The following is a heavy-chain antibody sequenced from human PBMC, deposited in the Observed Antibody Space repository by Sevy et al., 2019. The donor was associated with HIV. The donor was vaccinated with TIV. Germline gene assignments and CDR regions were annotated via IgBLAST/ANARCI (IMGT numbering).Heavy chain of an antibody. D-gene: IGHD3-22*01. J-gene: IGHJ4*02. Sequence: SLKISCAASGFTFDDYAMHWVRQAPGKGLEWVSGISWNSGSIGYADSVKGRFTISRDNAKNSLYLQMNSLRAEDTALYYCAKDINADYYDTSGYYYWGQGTLVTVSS. V-gene: IGHV3-9*01. CDR2: ISWNSGSI. CDR3: AKDINADYYDTSGYYY. CDR1: GFTFDDYA.